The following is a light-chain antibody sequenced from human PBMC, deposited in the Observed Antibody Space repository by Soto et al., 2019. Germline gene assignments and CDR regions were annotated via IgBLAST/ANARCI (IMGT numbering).Light chain of an antibody. CDR1: QSVLYSRNSKNY. CDR3: QQYYTTPWT. Sequence: DIVMTQSPASLAVSLGERATINCKSSQSVLYSRNSKNYLAWYQQKPGQPPKLLIYWASTRESGVPARFSGSGSETDFTLTISSLQAEAAAVYFCQQYYTTPWTFRQGTNVEIK. V-gene: IGKV4-1*01. CDR2: WAS. J-gene: IGKJ1*01.